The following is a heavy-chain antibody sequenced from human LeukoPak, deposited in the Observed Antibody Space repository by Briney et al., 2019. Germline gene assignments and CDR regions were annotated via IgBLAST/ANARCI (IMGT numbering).Heavy chain of an antibody. CDR1: GGTFSSYA. V-gene: IGHV1-69*13. D-gene: IGHD1-26*01. J-gene: IGHJ4*02. Sequence: ASVKVSCKASGGTFSSYAISWVRQAPGQGLEWMGGIIPIFGTANYAQKFQGRVTITADESTSTAYMELSSLRSEDTAVYYCAGDRYSGSYRFDYWGQGTLVTVSS. CDR2: IIPIFGTA. CDR3: AGDRYSGSYRFDY.